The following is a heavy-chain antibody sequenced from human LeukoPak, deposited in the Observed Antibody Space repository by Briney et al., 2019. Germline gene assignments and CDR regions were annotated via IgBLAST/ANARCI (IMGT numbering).Heavy chain of an antibody. V-gene: IGHV3-66*01. Sequence: GVSLRLSCAASVFSVSANYITWVRQAPGKGLEGVSVIHISGATYYADPVQGRFTIARDNSKNTVYLQMNTLRVEDTAVYCCARVQFQWFDPWGQGTLVTVSS. J-gene: IGHJ5*02. CDR2: IHISGAT. CDR1: VFSVSANY. CDR3: ARVQFQWFDP. D-gene: IGHD6-19*01.